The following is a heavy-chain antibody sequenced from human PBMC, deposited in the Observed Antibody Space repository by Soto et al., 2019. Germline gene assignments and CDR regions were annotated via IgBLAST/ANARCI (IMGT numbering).Heavy chain of an antibody. CDR3: AREGAGRYCSGGSCSNYYMDV. V-gene: IGHV1-2*04. CDR1: GYTFTGYY. J-gene: IGHJ6*03. D-gene: IGHD2-15*01. Sequence: ASVKVSCKASGYTFTGYYMHWVRQAPGQGLEWMGWINPNSGGTNYAQKFQGWVTMTRDTSISTAYMELSRLRSDDTAVYYCAREGAGRYCSGGSCSNYYMDVWGKGTTVTVSS. CDR2: INPNSGGT.